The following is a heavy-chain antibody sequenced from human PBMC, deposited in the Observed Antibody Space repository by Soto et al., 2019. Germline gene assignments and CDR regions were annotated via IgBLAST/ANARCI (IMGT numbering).Heavy chain of an antibody. J-gene: IGHJ4*02. Sequence: QITLKASGPSLVKPTQTLTLTCTFSGFSLSSTRMAVGWIRQPPGKALEWLALIYWNDDKRYSPFLKSRLTITKDTSKIQVVLTMSIMGAVDTARYYCAHIVVAGLGYYFDYWGQGTLVTVSS. CDR2: IYWNDDK. V-gene: IGHV2-5*01. D-gene: IGHD6-19*01. CDR1: GFSLSSTRMA. CDR3: AHIVVAGLGYYFDY.